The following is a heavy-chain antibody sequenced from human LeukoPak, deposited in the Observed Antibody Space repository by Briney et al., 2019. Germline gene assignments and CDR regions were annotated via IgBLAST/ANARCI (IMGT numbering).Heavy chain of an antibody. D-gene: IGHD2-21*02. J-gene: IGHJ4*02. Sequence: SETLSLTCTVSGASISSYYWTWIRQPPGKGLEWIGYIYYSGNTNNNPSLKSRVTVSVDTSKNQFSLKLSSVTAADTAVYYCARARLGDFSFDYWGQGTLVTV. V-gene: IGHV4-59*01. CDR3: ARARLGDFSFDY. CDR2: IYYSGNT. CDR1: GASISSYY.